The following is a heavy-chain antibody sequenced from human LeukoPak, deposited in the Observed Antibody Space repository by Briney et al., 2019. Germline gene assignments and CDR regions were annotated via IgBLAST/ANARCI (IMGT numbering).Heavy chain of an antibody. CDR1: GFTFSNYW. J-gene: IGHJ6*03. D-gene: IGHD6-13*01. CDR3: ARRWNSSSRWYYMDV. V-gene: IGHV3-7*01. CDR2: IKQDGSDI. Sequence: GGSLRLSCAASGFTFSNYWMSWVRQAPGKGLEWVANIKQDGSDIYYVDSVKGRFTISRDNAKNSLYLQMNSLRAEDTAVYYCARRWNSSSRWYYMDVWGKGTTVTVSS.